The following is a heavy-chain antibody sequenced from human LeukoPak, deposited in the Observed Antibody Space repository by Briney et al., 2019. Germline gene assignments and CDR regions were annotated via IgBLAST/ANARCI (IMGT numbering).Heavy chain of an antibody. Sequence: GASVKVSCKASGGTFSSYAISWVRQAPGQGLEWMGIINPSGGSTSYAQKFQGRVTMTRDTSTTTVYMELSSLRSEDTAVYYCARGRAVSTSWYPYDYWGQGTLVTVSS. J-gene: IGHJ4*02. V-gene: IGHV1-46*01. D-gene: IGHD6-13*01. CDR3: ARGRAVSTSWYPYDY. CDR2: INPSGGST. CDR1: GGTFSSYA.